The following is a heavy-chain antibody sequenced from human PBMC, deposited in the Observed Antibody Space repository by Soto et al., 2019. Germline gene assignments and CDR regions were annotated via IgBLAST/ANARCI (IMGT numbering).Heavy chain of an antibody. CDR1: EFTFSNCA. CDR2: ISYGGGTT. J-gene: IGHJ4*02. V-gene: IGHV3-23*01. Sequence: PGGSLRLSYAASEFTFSNCAMSWVRQAPGKGLEWVSAISYGGGTTYYADSVKGQFTISRDNSKNTLYLQMNSLRAEDTAVYYCAKNPGYYYDSTGYHFDYWGQGTLVTVSS. CDR3: AKNPGYYYDSTGYHFDY. D-gene: IGHD3-22*01.